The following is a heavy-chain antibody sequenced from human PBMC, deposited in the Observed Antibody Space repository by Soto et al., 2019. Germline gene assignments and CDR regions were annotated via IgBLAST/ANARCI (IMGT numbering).Heavy chain of an antibody. Sequence: PSETLSLTCAVSGYSISSSNWWGWIRQPPGKGLEWIGYIYYSGSTYYNPSLKSRVTMSVDTSKNQFSLKLSSVTAVDTAVYYCARTPGVLPQLGWFDPWGQGTLVTVSS. CDR3: ARTPGVLPQLGWFDP. CDR1: GYSISSSNW. V-gene: IGHV4-28*01. J-gene: IGHJ5*02. CDR2: IYYSGST. D-gene: IGHD6-6*01.